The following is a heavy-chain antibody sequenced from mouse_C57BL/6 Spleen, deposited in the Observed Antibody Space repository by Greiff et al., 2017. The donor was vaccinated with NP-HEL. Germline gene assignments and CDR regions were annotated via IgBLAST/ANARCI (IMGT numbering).Heavy chain of an antibody. V-gene: IGHV2-9*01. CDR3: AKHVEGLRRGYFDV. Sequence: VQRVESGPGLVAPSQSLSITCTVSGFSLTSYGVDWVRQPPGKGLEWRGVIWGGGSTHYNSALMSRLSISKDNSKSQVFLQMNSLQTDDTAMYYCAKHVEGLRRGYFDVWGTGTTVTVSS. CDR1: GFSLTSYG. J-gene: IGHJ1*03. D-gene: IGHD2-4*01. CDR2: IWGGGST.